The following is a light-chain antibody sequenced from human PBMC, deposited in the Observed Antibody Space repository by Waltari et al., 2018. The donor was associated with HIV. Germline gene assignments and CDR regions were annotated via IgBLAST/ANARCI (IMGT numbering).Light chain of an antibody. V-gene: IGLV2-11*01. CDR2: DVT. Sequence: QSALTQPRSVSGSPGQSATISCTGTSSDVGRYKYVSWYQQHPGKVPKLIIYDVTKRPSGVPDRFSGSKSGTSASLAISGLRSEDEADYYCAAWNDKLSAYVFGTGTKVTV. CDR1: SSDVGRYKY. J-gene: IGLJ1*01. CDR3: AAWNDKLSAYV.